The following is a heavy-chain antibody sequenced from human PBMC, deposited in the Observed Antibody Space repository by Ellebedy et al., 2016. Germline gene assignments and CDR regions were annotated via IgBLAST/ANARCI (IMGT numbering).Heavy chain of an antibody. Sequence: GGSLRLSCAASGFTFSSYAMSWVRQAPGKGLEWVSAISGSGGSTYYADSVKGRFSISRDNSKNTLYLQMNSLRAEDTAVYYCARDRGQMNYDSSAYIYRDGDAFDIWGQGTMVTVSS. D-gene: IGHD3-22*01. CDR3: ARDRGQMNYDSSAYIYRDGDAFDI. CDR1: GFTFSSYA. CDR2: ISGSGGST. V-gene: IGHV3-23*01. J-gene: IGHJ3*02.